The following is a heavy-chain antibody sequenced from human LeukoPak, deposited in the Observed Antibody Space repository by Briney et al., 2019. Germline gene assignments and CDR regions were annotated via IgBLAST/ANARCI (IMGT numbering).Heavy chain of an antibody. CDR3: ARSVGRRYGDYLRLRRGGYDY. CDR2: INHSGST. J-gene: IGHJ4*02. CDR1: AGSFSGYY. D-gene: IGHD4-17*01. Sequence: PSETLSLTCAVYAGSFSGYYWSWIRQPPGKGLEWIGEINHSGSTNYNPSLKSRVTISVDTSKNQFSLKLSSVTAADTAVYYCARSVGRRYGDYLRLRRGGYDYWGQGTLVTVSS. V-gene: IGHV4-34*01.